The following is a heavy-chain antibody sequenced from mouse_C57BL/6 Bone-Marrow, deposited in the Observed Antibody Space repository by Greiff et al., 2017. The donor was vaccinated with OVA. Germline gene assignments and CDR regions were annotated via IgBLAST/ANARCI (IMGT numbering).Heavy chain of an antibody. V-gene: IGHV5-9-1*02. D-gene: IGHD2-2*01. CDR3: TRAGGVTFDY. J-gene: IGHJ2*01. CDR1: GFTFSSYA. Sequence: EVKLMESGEGLVKPGGSLKLSCAASGFTFSSYAMSWVRQTPEKRLEWVAYISSGGDYIYYADTVKGRFTISRDNARNTLYLQMSSLKSEDTAMYYCTRAGGVTFDYWGQGTTLTVSS. CDR2: ISSGGDYI.